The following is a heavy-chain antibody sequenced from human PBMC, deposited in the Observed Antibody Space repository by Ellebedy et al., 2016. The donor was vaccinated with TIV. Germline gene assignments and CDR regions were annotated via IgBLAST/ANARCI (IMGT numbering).Heavy chain of an antibody. V-gene: IGHV3-48*02. CDR3: ALDLNRGYDCSY. D-gene: IGHD5-12*01. Sequence: GESLKISCAASGFTFSTFSMNWVRQAPGKGLEWVSYSGHGGNIYYADSVKGRFTISRDNAKNSVHLQMNSLRDEDTAVYYCALDLNRGYDCSYWGLGTLVTVSS. J-gene: IGHJ4*02. CDR2: SGHGGNI. CDR1: GFTFSTFS.